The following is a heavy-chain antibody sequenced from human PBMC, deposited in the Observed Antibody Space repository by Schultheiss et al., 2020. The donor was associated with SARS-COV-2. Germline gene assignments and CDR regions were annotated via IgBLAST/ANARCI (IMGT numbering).Heavy chain of an antibody. Sequence: GSLRLSCAASGFTFSSYAMSWVRQAPGKGLEWVSAISGSGDSTYFADSVKGRFTISRDNSKNTLYLQMNSLRAEDTAVYYCARDTAMVRAVIDYWGQGTLVTVSS. CDR1: GFTFSSYA. CDR2: ISGSGDST. D-gene: IGHD5-18*01. CDR3: ARDTAMVRAVIDY. V-gene: IGHV3-23*01. J-gene: IGHJ4*02.